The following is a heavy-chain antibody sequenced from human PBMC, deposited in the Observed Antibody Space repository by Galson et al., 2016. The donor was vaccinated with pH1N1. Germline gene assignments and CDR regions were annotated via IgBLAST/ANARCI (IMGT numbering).Heavy chain of an antibody. CDR2: INVDTGNT. V-gene: IGHV1-18*01. D-gene: IGHD2-8*01. CDR1: GYTFTSNG. CDR3: ARAGNGECDRCYGNGLDV. Sequence: SVKVSCKASGYTFTSNGISWVRQAPGQGLEWMGWINVDTGNTVHAQKLQDRVTMTTDTSTKTAYMELRSLKSDDTAVYYCARAGNGECDRCYGNGLDVWGQETTVTVSS. J-gene: IGHJ6*02.